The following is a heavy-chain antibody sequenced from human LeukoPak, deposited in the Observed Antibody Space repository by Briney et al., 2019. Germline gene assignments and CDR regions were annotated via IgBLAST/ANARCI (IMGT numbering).Heavy chain of an antibody. CDR2: IIPFIGVT. D-gene: IGHD2-2*02. Sequence: ASVKVSCKASGDTFSSHTINWVRQAPGQGLEWMGRIIPFIGVTKYAQKFQARVTITPDKSTSTAYMELSKDTAVYYCARGYCTSTTCYMYNWLDPWGQGTLVTVSS. CDR3: ARGYCTSTTCYMYNWLDP. V-gene: IGHV1-69*02. CDR1: GDTFSSHT. J-gene: IGHJ5*02.